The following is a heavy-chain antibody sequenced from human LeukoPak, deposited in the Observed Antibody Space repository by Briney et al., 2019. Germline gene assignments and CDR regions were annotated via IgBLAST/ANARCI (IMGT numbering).Heavy chain of an antibody. Sequence: KSSETLSLTCTVSGDSISSGSFYWSWIRQAAGKGLEWIGRVSSSGRTTYNPSLKSRLTISITTSKNQFSLKLNSVTAADTAVYYCARNSYIMSWGQGTMVTVSS. CDR3: ARNSYIMS. J-gene: IGHJ3*01. D-gene: IGHD3-16*01. CDR1: GDSISSGSFY. CDR2: VSSSGRT. V-gene: IGHV4-61*02.